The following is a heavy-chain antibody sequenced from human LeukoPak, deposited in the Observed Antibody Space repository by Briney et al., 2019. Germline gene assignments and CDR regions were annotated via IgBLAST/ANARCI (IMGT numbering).Heavy chain of an antibody. D-gene: IGHD2-2*01. Sequence: GGSLRLSCAASGFTFSSYSMNWVRQAPGKGLEWVSSISSSSSYIYYADSVKGRFTISRDNAKNSLYLQMNSLRAEDTAVYYCARDGVYCSSTSCGSYYYYGMDVWGQGTTVTVSS. CDR3: ARDGVYCSSTSCGSYYYYGMDV. CDR2: ISSSSSYI. CDR1: GFTFSSYS. J-gene: IGHJ6*02. V-gene: IGHV3-21*01.